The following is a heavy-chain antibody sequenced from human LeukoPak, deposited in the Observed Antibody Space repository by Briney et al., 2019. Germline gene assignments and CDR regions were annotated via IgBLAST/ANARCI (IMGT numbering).Heavy chain of an antibody. D-gene: IGHD2-15*01. CDR1: GGSISSYY. CDR2: IYYSGST. V-gene: IGHV4-59*01. CDR3: ARAGSWIGSLSL. J-gene: IGHJ2*01. Sequence: SETLSLTCTVSGGSISSYYWSWIRQPPGKGLEWIGYIYYSGSTNYNPSLKSRDTISVDTSKNQFSLKLSSVTAADTAVYYCARAGSWIGSLSLWGRGTLVTVSS.